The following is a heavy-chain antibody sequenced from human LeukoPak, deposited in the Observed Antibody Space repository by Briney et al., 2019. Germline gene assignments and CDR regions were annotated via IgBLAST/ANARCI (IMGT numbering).Heavy chain of an antibody. J-gene: IGHJ4*02. Sequence: ASVKVSCKASGYTFTSYGISWVRQAPGQGLEWMGWISAYNGNTNYAQELQGRVTMTTDTSTSTAYMELRSLRSDDTAVYYCARDGYCSGGSCYSGSYWGQGTLVTVSS. D-gene: IGHD2-15*01. V-gene: IGHV1-18*01. CDR3: ARDGYCSGGSCYSGSY. CDR2: ISAYNGNT. CDR1: GYTFTSYG.